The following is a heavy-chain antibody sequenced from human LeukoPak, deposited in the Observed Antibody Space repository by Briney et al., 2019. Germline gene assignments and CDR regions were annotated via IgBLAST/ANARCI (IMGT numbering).Heavy chain of an antibody. CDR2: IYYSGST. D-gene: IGHD1-26*01. CDR3: ARLNYYGFDY. V-gene: IGHV4-39*01. Sequence: SETLSLTCTVSGGSISSTSSYWGWIRQPPGKGLEWIATIYYSGSTYYNASLKSRITIAADTSKSQFSLKLSSVTAADTAVYYCARLNYYGFDYWGQGTLVTFSS. CDR1: GGSISSTSSY. J-gene: IGHJ4*02.